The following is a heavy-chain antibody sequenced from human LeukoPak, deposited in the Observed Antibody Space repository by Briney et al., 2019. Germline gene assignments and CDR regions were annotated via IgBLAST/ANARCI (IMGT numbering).Heavy chain of an antibody. Sequence: SETLSLTCAVYGGSFSGYYWSWIRQPPGKGLEWIGEINHSGSTNYNPSLKSRVTISVDTSKKQFSLKLSSVTAADTAVYYCARARRGYCSSTSCYTGWLDPWGQGTLVTVSS. CDR1: GGSFSGYY. D-gene: IGHD2-2*02. CDR2: INHSGST. V-gene: IGHV4-34*01. CDR3: ARARRGYCSSTSCYTGWLDP. J-gene: IGHJ5*02.